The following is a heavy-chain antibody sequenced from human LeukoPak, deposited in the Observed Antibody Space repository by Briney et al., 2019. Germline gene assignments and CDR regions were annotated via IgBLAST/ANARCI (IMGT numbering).Heavy chain of an antibody. D-gene: IGHD3-22*01. CDR2: IKQDGSEK. V-gene: IGHV3-7*01. CDR3: ARGSGYYLGHFDY. Sequence: GGSLRLSCAASGFTFSTYWMSWVRQAPGEGLEWVANIKQDGSEKYYVDSVKGRFTISRDNAKNSLYLQMSSLRAEDTAVYYCARGSGYYLGHFDYWGQGTLVTVSS. J-gene: IGHJ4*02. CDR1: GFTFSTYW.